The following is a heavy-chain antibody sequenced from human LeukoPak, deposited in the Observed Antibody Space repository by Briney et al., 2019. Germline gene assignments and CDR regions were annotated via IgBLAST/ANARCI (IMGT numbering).Heavy chain of an antibody. CDR2: ISGSGGST. CDR1: GFTFSSYA. D-gene: IGHD3-3*01. V-gene: IGHV3-23*01. Sequence: PGGSLRLSCAASGFTFSSYAMSWVRQAPGKGLEWVSAISGSGGSTYYADSVKGRFTISRDNSKNTLYLQMNSLRAEDTAVYYCARDQVGYDFWSGKTYYYGMDVWGQGTTVTVSS. CDR3: ARDQVGYDFWSGKTYYYGMDV. J-gene: IGHJ6*02.